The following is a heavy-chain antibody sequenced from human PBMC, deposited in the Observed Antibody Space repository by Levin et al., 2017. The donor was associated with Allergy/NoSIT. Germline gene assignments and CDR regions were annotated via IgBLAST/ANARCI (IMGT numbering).Heavy chain of an antibody. CDR3: ARSSVTYYFDY. D-gene: IGHD4-17*01. CDR1: GYSIRSGYY. J-gene: IGHJ4*02. V-gene: IGHV4-38-2*01. CDR2: ISHSGAT. Sequence: SQTLSLPCDVSGYSIRSGYYWGWIRQTPGKGLEWIGSISHSGATYYNPSLKSRLTISEDTSKNQFSLNLRSVTAADTAVYYCARSSVTYYFDYWGQGTQVTVSS.